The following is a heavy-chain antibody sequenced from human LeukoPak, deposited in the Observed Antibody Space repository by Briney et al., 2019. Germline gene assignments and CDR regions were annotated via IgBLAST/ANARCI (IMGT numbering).Heavy chain of an antibody. CDR2: IYYSGNT. CDR3: ARDRSGSGSYYYFDP. CDR1: GGPVNSYY. V-gene: IGHV4-59*02. D-gene: IGHD1-26*01. Sequence: SETLSLTCTVYGGPVNSYYWSWIRQPPGKGLEWIGYIYYSGNTNYNPSLESRVTISVDTSKNQFSLKLKSLTAADTAVYYCARDRSGSGSYYYFDPWGQGTLVTVSS. J-gene: IGHJ5*02.